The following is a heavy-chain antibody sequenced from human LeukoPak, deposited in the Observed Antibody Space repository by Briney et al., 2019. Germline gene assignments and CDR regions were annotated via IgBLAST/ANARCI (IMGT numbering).Heavy chain of an antibody. CDR2: IYSSGST. CDR1: SGSMNNYY. Sequence: SETLSLTCTVSSGSMNNYYWSWIRQPAGKGLESIGRIYSSGSTNYNPSLESRVTMSVDTTKNQFSLKLSSVTAADTAVYYCARVGTTVTHTPGYFDYWGQGTLVTVSS. CDR3: ARVGTTVTHTPGYFDY. J-gene: IGHJ4*02. V-gene: IGHV4-4*07. D-gene: IGHD4-11*01.